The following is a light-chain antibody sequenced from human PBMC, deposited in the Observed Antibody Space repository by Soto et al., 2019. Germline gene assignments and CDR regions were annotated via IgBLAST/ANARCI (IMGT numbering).Light chain of an antibody. V-gene: IGKV3-20*01. Sequence: EIVLTQSPGTLSLSPGERATLSCRASQSVSSSFLAWYQQKPGQAPRPLIYSASSRATGIPDRFSGSGSGTDFTLTISRLEPEDVAVYYCQQYGSSPLTFGGGTKVEIK. J-gene: IGKJ4*01. CDR3: QQYGSSPLT. CDR1: QSVSSSF. CDR2: SAS.